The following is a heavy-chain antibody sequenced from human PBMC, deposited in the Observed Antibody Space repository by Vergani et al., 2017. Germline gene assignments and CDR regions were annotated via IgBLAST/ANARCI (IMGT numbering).Heavy chain of an antibody. CDR1: GFTFSSYA. J-gene: IGHJ2*01. Sequence: VQLLESGGGLVQPGGSLRLSCAASGFTFSSYAMSWVRQAPGKGLEWVSAISGSGGSTYYADSVKGRFTISRDNSKNTLYLQMNSLRAEDTAVYYCAKDAHYDSSGYYFYWYFDLWGRGTLVTVSS. V-gene: IGHV3-23*01. D-gene: IGHD3-22*01. CDR3: AKDAHYDSSGYYFYWYFDL. CDR2: ISGSGGST.